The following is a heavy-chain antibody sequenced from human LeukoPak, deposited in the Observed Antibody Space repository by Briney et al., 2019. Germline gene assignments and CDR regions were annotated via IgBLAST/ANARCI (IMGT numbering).Heavy chain of an antibody. CDR1: GYTFTGYY. V-gene: IGHV1-8*02. CDR2: MNPNSGNT. CDR3: ASGYANYYYYYGMDV. J-gene: IGHJ6*02. D-gene: IGHD4-17*01. Sequence: ASVKVSCKASGYTFTGYYMHWVRQATGQGLEWMGWMNPNSGNTGYAQKFQGRVTMTRNTSISTAYMELSSLRSEDTAVYYCASGYANYYYYYGMDVWGQGTTVTVSS.